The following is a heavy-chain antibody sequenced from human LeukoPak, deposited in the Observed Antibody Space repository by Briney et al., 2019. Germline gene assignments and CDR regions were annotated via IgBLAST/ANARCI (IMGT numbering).Heavy chain of an antibody. V-gene: IGHV1-69*05. J-gene: IGHJ4*02. Sequence: ASVKVSCKASGGTFSSYAISWVRQAPGQGREWMGGIIPIFGTANYAQKFQGRVTMTRDMSTSTVYMELSSLRSEDTAVYYCARVAYDYVWGSYRSPFYYFDYWGQGTLVTVSS. D-gene: IGHD3-16*02. CDR2: IIPIFGTA. CDR3: ARVAYDYVWGSYRSPFYYFDY. CDR1: GGTFSSYA.